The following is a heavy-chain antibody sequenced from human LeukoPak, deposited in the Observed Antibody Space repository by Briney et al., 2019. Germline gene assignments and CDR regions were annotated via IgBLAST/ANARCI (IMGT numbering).Heavy chain of an antibody. D-gene: IGHD2-15*01. CDR2: ICYSGNT. J-gene: IGHJ4*02. CDR3: ARHICSGGSCPDYFDI. Sequence: SETLSLTCTVSGGSIVSSAYYWGWIRQPPGKGLEWISSICYSGNTCYNPSLKSRVTISVDTSKNQFSLKLSSVAAADTAVYYCARHICSGGSCPDYFDIWGQGTLVTVAS. V-gene: IGHV4-39*01. CDR1: GGSIVSSAYY.